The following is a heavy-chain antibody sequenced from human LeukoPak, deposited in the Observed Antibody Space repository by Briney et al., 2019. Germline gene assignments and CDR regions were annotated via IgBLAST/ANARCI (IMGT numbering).Heavy chain of an antibody. CDR1: GYTFTGYY. D-gene: IGHD2-2*01. J-gene: IGHJ5*02. Sequence: GASGKVSCKASGYTFTGYYMHWVRQAPGQGLEWMGWINPNSGGTNYAQKFQGRVTMTRDTSISTAYMELSRLRSDDTAVYYCARQPSSSPRWFDPWGQGTLVTVSS. V-gene: IGHV1-2*02. CDR2: INPNSGGT. CDR3: ARQPSSSPRWFDP.